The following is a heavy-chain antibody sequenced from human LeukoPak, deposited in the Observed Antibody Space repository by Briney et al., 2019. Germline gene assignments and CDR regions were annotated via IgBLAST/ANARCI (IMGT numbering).Heavy chain of an antibody. CDR1: GFTFSSYA. Sequence: GGSLRLSCAASGFTFSSYAMHWVRQAPGKGLERVAVISYDGSNKYYADSVKGRFTISRDNSKNTLYLQMNSLRAEDTAVYYCAREAGGIAVAGTILLGYFDYWGQGTLVTVSS. CDR2: ISYDGSNK. D-gene: IGHD6-19*01. CDR3: AREAGGIAVAGTILLGYFDY. V-gene: IGHV3-30-3*01. J-gene: IGHJ4*02.